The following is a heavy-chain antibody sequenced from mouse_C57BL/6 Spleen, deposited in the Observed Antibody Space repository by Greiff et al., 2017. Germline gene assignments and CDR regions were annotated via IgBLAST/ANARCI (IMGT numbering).Heavy chain of an antibody. CDR3: ARRYGGYFDV. D-gene: IGHD1-1*01. CDR1: GFTFRDYG. J-gene: IGHJ1*03. Sequence: EVNLVESGGGLVKPGGSLKLSCAASGFTFRDYGMHWVRQAPETGLEWVAYISSGSSTIYYADTVKGRFTISRDNAKNTLFLQMTSLRSEDTAMXYCARRYGGYFDVWGTGTTVTVSA. CDR2: ISSGSSTI. V-gene: IGHV5-17*01.